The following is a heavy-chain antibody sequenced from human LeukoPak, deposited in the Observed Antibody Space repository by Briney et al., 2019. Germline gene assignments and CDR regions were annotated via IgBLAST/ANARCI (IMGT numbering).Heavy chain of an antibody. Sequence: GGSLRLSCAASGFTFSSYSMNWVRQAPGKGLEWVSYISSSSSTIYYADSVKGRFTISRDNAKNSLYLQMNSLRAEDTAVYCCARPTVFAFDYWGQGTLVTVSS. CDR3: ARPTVFAFDY. V-gene: IGHV3-48*01. J-gene: IGHJ4*02. CDR1: GFTFSSYS. D-gene: IGHD4-11*01. CDR2: ISSSSSTI.